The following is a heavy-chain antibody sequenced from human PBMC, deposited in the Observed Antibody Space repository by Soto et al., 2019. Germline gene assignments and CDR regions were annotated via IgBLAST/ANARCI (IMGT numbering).Heavy chain of an antibody. D-gene: IGHD2-21*01. J-gene: IGHJ6*02. V-gene: IGHV3-48*03. Sequence: EVQLVESGGGLVQPGGSLRLSCAASGFTFSSYEMNWVRQAPGKGLEWVSYISSSGSTIYYADSVKGRFTISRDNAKNSLHLQMNSLRAEDTAVYYCAREFVNYYYYGMDVWGQGTTVTVSS. CDR3: AREFVNYYYYGMDV. CDR2: ISSSGSTI. CDR1: GFTFSSYE.